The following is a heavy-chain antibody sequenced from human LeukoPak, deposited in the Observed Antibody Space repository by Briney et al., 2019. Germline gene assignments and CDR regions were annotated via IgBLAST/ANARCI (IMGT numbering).Heavy chain of an antibody. CDR1: GFTFSSYG. CDR2: ISYDGSNK. V-gene: IGHV3-30*19. CDR3: ARALGGLNTAMVTVGDY. J-gene: IGHJ4*02. Sequence: GGSLRLSCAASGFTFSSYGMHWVRQAPGKGLEWVAVISYDGSNKYYADSVKGRFTISRDNSKNTLYLQMNSLRAEDTAVYYCARALGGLNTAMVTVGDYWGQGTLVTVSS. D-gene: IGHD5-18*01.